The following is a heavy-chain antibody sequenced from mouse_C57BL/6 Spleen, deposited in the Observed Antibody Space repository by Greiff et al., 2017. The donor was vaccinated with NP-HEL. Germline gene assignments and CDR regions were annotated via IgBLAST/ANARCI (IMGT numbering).Heavy chain of an antibody. D-gene: IGHD4-1*01. Sequence: EVMLMESGGGLVQPGGSLSLSCAASGFTFTDYYMSWVRQPPGTALVWLGFFSNKANGYTTEYSASVKGRFTISRDNSQSILYLQMNALRAEDSATYYCARANWDYFDYWGQGTTLTVSS. CDR3: ARANWDYFDY. CDR1: GFTFTDYY. J-gene: IGHJ2*01. V-gene: IGHV7-3*01. CDR2: FSNKANGYTT.